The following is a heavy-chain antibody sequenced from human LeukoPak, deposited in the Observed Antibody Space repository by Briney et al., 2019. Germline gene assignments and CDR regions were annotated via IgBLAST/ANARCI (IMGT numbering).Heavy chain of an antibody. D-gene: IGHD6-6*01. V-gene: IGHV1-69*05. CDR2: IIPIFGAA. CDR1: GGTFSSYA. J-gene: IGHJ5*02. CDR3: ARLNPEYSSSSTPNWFDP. Sequence: SVKVSCKASGGTFSSYAISWVRQAPGQGLEWMGGIIPIFGAANYAQKFQGRVTITTDESTSTAYMELSSLRSEDTAVYYCARLNPEYSSSSTPNWFDPWGQGTLVTVSS.